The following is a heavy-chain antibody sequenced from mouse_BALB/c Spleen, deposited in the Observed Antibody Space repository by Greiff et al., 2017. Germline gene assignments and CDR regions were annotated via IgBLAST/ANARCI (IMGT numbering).Heavy chain of an antibody. V-gene: IGHV1-12*01. Sequence: LQQSGAELVKPGASVKMSCKASGYTFTSYNMHWVKQTPGQGLEWIGAIYPGNGDTSYNQKFKGKATLTADKSSSTAYMQLSSLTSEDSAVYYCARTGDYAWFAYWGQGTLVTVSA. D-gene: IGHD2-4*01. CDR2: IYPGNGDT. CDR3: ARTGDYAWFAY. CDR1: GYTFTSYN. J-gene: IGHJ3*01.